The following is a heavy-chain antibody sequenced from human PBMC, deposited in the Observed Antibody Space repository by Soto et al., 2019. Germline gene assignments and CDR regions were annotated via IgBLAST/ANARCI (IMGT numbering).Heavy chain of an antibody. J-gene: IGHJ6*03. CDR2: IIPIFGTA. Sequence: ASVKVSCKASGGTFSSYAISWVRQAPGQGLEWMGGIIPIFGTANYAQKFQGRVTITADESTSTAYMELSSLRSEDTAVYYCASCGYSYGYYYYYMDVWGKGTTVTVSS. D-gene: IGHD5-18*01. CDR1: GGTFSSYA. CDR3: ASCGYSYGYYYYYMDV. V-gene: IGHV1-69*13.